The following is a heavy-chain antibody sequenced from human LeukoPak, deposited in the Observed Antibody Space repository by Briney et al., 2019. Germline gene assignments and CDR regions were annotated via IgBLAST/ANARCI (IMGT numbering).Heavy chain of an antibody. CDR1: GDSISSYY. J-gene: IGHJ4*02. Sequence: PSETLSLTCTVSGDSISSYYWSWIRQPAGKGLEWIGEVNLQGSTNYNPSLKSRVAISVDKSENHISLKLTSVTAADTAVYYCAREGGPYRPLDYSGQGTLVTVAS. CDR2: VNLQGST. CDR3: AREGGPYRPLDY. V-gene: IGHV4-4*07.